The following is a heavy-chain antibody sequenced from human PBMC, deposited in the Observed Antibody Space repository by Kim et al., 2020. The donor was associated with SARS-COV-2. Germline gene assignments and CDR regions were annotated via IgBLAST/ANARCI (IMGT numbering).Heavy chain of an antibody. D-gene: IGHD3-3*01. V-gene: IGHV3-30*01. CDR3: ARSGGVFDFRRSYYSAH. J-gene: IGHJ4*02. Sequence: KGRFTISRDSSKNTLYLQMNSLRAEDTALYYCARSGGVFDFRRSYYSAHWGKGTLVTVSA.